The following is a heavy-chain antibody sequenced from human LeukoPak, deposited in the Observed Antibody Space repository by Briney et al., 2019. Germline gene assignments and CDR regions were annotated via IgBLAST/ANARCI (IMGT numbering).Heavy chain of an antibody. D-gene: IGHD1-26*01. CDR1: GFTFSSYS. CDR3: ASTGSYEGYYFDY. CDR2: ISSSSSYI. V-gene: IGHV3-21*01. J-gene: IGHJ4*02. Sequence: PGGFLRLSCAASGFTFSSYSMNWVRQVTGKGVEWVSSISSSSSYIYYADSVKGRFTISRDNAKNSLYLQMNSLRAEDTAVYYCASTGSYEGYYFDYWGQGTLVTVSS.